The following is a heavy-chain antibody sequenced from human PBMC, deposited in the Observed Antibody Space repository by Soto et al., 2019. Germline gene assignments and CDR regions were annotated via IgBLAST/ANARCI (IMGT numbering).Heavy chain of an antibody. CDR2: IIPIFGTA. CDR1: GGTFSSYA. D-gene: IGHD2-2*01. CDR3: ARGPPLYIVVVPAEVYNRFDP. V-gene: IGHV1-69*13. Sequence: SVKVSCKASGGTFSSYAISWVRQAPGQGLEWMGGIIPIFGTANYAQKFQGRVTITADESTSTAYMELSSLRSEDTAVYYCARGPPLYIVVVPAEVYNRFDPWGQGTLVTVSS. J-gene: IGHJ5*02.